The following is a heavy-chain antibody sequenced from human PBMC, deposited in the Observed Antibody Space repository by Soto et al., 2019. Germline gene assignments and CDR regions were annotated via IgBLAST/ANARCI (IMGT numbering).Heavy chain of an antibody. V-gene: IGHV4-59*01. Sequence: SETLSLTCTVSGGSISSYYWSWIRQPPGKGLEWIGYIYYSGSTNYNPSLKSRVTISVDTSKNQFSLKLSSVTAADTAVYYCARNPSGWNNGFDYWGQGTLVTVSS. D-gene: IGHD6-19*01. CDR1: GGSISSYY. J-gene: IGHJ4*02. CDR3: ARNPSGWNNGFDY. CDR2: IYYSGST.